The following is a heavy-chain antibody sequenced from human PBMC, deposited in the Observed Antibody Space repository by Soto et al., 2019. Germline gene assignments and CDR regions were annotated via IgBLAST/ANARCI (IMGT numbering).Heavy chain of an antibody. V-gene: IGHV4-34*01. CDR1: GSLPVGSLSTYF. Sequence: SETLSLTCGLSGSLPVGSLSTYFWTWIRQPPGKGLEWIGEINHSGSPNYSPSLRGRVTISLDTSKEQFSLNLSSVTAADTAVYFCARARFSQWSQDYYGLDVWGQGTTVTVSS. CDR3: ARARFSQWSQDYYGLDV. D-gene: IGHD3-3*01. J-gene: IGHJ6*02. CDR2: INHSGSP.